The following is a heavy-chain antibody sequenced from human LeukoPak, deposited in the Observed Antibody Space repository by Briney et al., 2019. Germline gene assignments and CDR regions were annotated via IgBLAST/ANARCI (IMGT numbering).Heavy chain of an antibody. Sequence: SETLSLTCSVSGASINSHFWTWIRQPAGKRLEWIGRIYISGSTDYSPSLKSRATMSVDTSKNQFSLNLISVTAADTAVYYCARALNPLPGTYYFDYWGQGTLVTVSS. CDR3: ARALNPLPGTYYFDY. CDR1: GASINSHF. V-gene: IGHV4-4*07. CDR2: IYISGST. J-gene: IGHJ4*02. D-gene: IGHD2-15*01.